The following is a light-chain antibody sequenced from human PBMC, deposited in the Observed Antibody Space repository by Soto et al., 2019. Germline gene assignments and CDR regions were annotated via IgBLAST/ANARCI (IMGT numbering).Light chain of an antibody. J-gene: IGKJ4*01. V-gene: IGKV1-8*01. CDR1: QGVNSF. Sequence: AVRMTQSPPSISASTGDRVTITCRASQGVNSFLDWYQQKPGKAPNLLIYGASTLQSGVPSRFSGSGSGTEFTLTINSLQPEDVATYYCQQYYIYPLTFGGGTKVEI. CDR3: QQYYIYPLT. CDR2: GAS.